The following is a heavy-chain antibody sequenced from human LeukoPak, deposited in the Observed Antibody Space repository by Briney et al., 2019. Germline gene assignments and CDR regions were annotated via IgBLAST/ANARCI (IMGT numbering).Heavy chain of an antibody. CDR3: ARGGPTQGNCSSTSCLTGDY. D-gene: IGHD2-2*01. CDR2: IYYSGST. J-gene: IGHJ4*02. CDR1: GGSISSYY. Sequence: PSETLSLTCTVSGGSISSYYWSWIRQPPGKGLEWIGYIYYSGSTNYNPSLKSRVTISVDTSKNQFSLKLSSVTAADTAVYYCARGGPTQGNCSSTSCLTGDYWGQGTLVTVSS. V-gene: IGHV4-59*01.